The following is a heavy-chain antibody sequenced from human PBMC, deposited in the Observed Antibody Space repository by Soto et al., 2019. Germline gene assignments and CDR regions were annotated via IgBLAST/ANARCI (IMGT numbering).Heavy chain of an antibody. V-gene: IGHV3-48*01. CDR1: GFTFSSYS. J-gene: IGHJ4*02. CDR2: ISSSSSTI. D-gene: IGHD1-1*01. CDR3: ARDSGRYIWNLYNFDY. Sequence: GGSLRLSCAASGFTFSSYSMNWVRQAPGKGLEWVSYISSSSSTIYYADSVKGRFTISRDNAKNSLYLQMNSLRAEDTAVYYCARDSGRYIWNLYNFDYWGQGTLVTVSS.